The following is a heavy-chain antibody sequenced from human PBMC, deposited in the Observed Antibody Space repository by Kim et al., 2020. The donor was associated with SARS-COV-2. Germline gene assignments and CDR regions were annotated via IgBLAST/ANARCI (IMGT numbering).Heavy chain of an antibody. D-gene: IGHD3-10*01. CDR3: AQESGSGSYYNLRWFDP. CDR1: GYTFTGYY. J-gene: IGHJ5*02. Sequence: ASVKVSCKASGYTFTGYYMHWVRQAPGQGLEWMGRINPNSGGTNYAQKFQGRVTMTRDTSISTAYMELSRLRSDDTAVYYCAQESGSGSYYNLRWFDPWGQGTLVTVSS. CDR2: INPNSGGT. V-gene: IGHV1-2*06.